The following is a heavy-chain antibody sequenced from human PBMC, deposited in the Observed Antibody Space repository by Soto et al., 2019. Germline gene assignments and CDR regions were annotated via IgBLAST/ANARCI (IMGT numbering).Heavy chain of an antibody. J-gene: IGHJ5*02. CDR3: ARQDRVVVEGRWFGP. V-gene: IGHV4-59*08. CDR1: GTSISSYY. CDR2: IHYSGTT. D-gene: IGHD2-15*01. Sequence: SETLSLTCTVSGTSISSYYWSWIRQPPGKGLEWIANIHYSGTTNYNPSLASRVTLSVDTSKNQFSLNLTSVTAADTAVYYCARQDRVVVEGRWFGPWGQGTLVTVSS.